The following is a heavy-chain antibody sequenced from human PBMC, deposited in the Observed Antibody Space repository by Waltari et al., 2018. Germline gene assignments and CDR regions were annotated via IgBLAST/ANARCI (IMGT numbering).Heavy chain of an antibody. V-gene: IGHV4-34*01. CDR1: GGSFSGYY. CDR2: INHSGST. CDR3: ARGRLSSGPPAFDY. J-gene: IGHJ4*02. D-gene: IGHD6-19*01. Sequence: QVQLQQWGAGLLKPSETLSLTCAVYGGSFSGYYWSWIRQPPGKGLEWIGEINHSGSTDYNPSLKSRVTISVDTSKNQFSLKLSSVTAADTAVYYCARGRLSSGPPAFDYWGQGTLVTVSS.